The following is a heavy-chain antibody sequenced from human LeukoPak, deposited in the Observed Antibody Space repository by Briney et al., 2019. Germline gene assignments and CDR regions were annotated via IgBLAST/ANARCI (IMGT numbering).Heavy chain of an antibody. Sequence: GGSLRLSCAASGFTFSSYALSWVRRAPGKGLEWVSAISGSGGTTNYADSVKGRFTISRDNSRNTLYLQINSLRAEDTAVYYCAKPIAARLELDYWGQGTLVTVSS. J-gene: IGHJ4*02. D-gene: IGHD6-6*01. CDR2: ISGSGGTT. CDR3: AKPIAARLELDY. V-gene: IGHV3-23*01. CDR1: GFTFSSYA.